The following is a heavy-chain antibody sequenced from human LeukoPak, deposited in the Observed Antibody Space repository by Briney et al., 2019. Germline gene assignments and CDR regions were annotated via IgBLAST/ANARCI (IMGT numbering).Heavy chain of an antibody. J-gene: IGHJ4*02. CDR3: ARVQVAVAGIDY. CDR2: IYSGGST. Sequence: GGSLRLSCAASGFTVSSNYMSWVRQAPGKGLEWVSVIYSGGSTYYADSVKGRFTISRDNSKNTLYLQMNSLRAEDTAVSYCARVQVAVAGIDYWGQGTLVTVSS. D-gene: IGHD6-19*01. CDR1: GFTVSSNY. V-gene: IGHV3-53*01.